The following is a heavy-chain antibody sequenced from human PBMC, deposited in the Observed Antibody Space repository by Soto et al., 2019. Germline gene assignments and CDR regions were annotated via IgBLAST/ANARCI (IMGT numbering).Heavy chain of an antibody. CDR2: ISSSSSYI. J-gene: IGHJ4*02. CDR1: GFTFTSYS. D-gene: IGHD6-6*01. CDR3: ARDLYTSSAMYFDY. V-gene: IGHV3-21*01. Sequence: EVQLVESGGGLVKPGGSLRLSCAASGFTFTSYSMNWVRQAPGKGLEWVSSISSSSSYIYYADSVKGRFTISRDNAKNSLYLQMNSLRAEDTAVYYCARDLYTSSAMYFDYWGQGTLVTVSS.